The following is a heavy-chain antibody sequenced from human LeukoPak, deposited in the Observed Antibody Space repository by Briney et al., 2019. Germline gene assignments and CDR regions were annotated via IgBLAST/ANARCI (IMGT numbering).Heavy chain of an antibody. Sequence: GGSLRLSCAASGFTFSSYAMSWVRQAPGKGLEWVSAISGSGSSTYYADSVKGRFTISRDNSKNTLYLQMNSLRAEDTAVYYCAKRDVYYDILTGYYTLRGFDYWGQGTLVTVSS. CDR2: ISGSGSST. V-gene: IGHV3-23*01. CDR3: AKRDVYYDILTGYYTLRGFDY. D-gene: IGHD3-9*01. J-gene: IGHJ4*02. CDR1: GFTFSSYA.